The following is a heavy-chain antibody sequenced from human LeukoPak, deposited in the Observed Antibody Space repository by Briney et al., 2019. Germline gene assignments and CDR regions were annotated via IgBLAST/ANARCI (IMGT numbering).Heavy chain of an antibody. J-gene: IGHJ5*02. CDR1: EFTFNTYS. CDR2: ISSSNSYM. V-gene: IGHV3-21*01. Sequence: PGGSLRLSCAASEFTFNTYSMSWVRQAPGKGLEWVSSISSSNSYMYYADSVKGRFTISRDNAKNSLYLQMNSLRAEDTAVYYCARGSEYSSSSSWFDPWGQGTLVTVSS. CDR3: ARGSEYSSSSSWFDP. D-gene: IGHD6-6*01.